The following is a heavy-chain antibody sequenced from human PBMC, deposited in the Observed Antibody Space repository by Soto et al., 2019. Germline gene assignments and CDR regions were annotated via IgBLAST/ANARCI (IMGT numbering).Heavy chain of an antibody. V-gene: IGHV3-53*01. CDR3: PTIAARPD. Sequence: EVQLVESGGGLIHPGGSLRLSCAASGFTVSSKYMSWVRQAPGKGLEWVSVIYSGGSTYYADSVKGRFTISRDNSKNTLYLHMNSLRAEDTAVYYCPTIAARPDWGQGTLVTVSS. CDR1: GFTVSSKY. D-gene: IGHD6-6*01. J-gene: IGHJ4*02. CDR2: IYSGGST.